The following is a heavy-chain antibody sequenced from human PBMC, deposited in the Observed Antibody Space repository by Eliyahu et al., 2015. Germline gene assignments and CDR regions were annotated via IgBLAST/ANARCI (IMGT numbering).Heavy chain of an antibody. J-gene: IGHJ4*02. CDR1: GFSLSTSGMR. CDR3: ARLSGDYGKNYFDY. D-gene: IGHD4-17*01. V-gene: IGHV2-70*04. CDR2: IDWDDDK. Sequence: QVTLKESGPALVKPTQTLTLTCTFSGFSLSTSGMRVSWIRQPPGKALEWLARIDWDDDKFYRTSLKTRLTISKDTSKNQVVLTMTNMDPVDTATYYCARLSGDYGKNYFDYWGQGTLVTVSS.